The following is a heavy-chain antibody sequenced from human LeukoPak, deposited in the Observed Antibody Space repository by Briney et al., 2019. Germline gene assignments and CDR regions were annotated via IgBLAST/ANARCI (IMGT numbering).Heavy chain of an antibody. CDR2: IWYDGSNK. V-gene: IGHV3-33*01. CDR3: ARDFGDIVVVPAPYYGMDV. CDR1: GFTFSSYG. Sequence: SGGSLRLSCAASGFTFSSYGMHWVRHAPGKGLEGVAVIWYDGSNKYYADSVKGRFTISRDNSKNTLYLQMNSLRAEDTAVCYCARDFGDIVVVPAPYYGMDVWGKGTTVTVSS. D-gene: IGHD2-2*01. J-gene: IGHJ6*04.